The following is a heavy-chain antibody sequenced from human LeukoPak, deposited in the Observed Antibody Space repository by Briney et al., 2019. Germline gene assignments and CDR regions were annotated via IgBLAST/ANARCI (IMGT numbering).Heavy chain of an antibody. CDR3: ARHDGSSWYYAFDV. Sequence: SVKVSCKASGGTFSSYAISWVRQAPGQGLEWMGRIIPILGIANYAQKFQGRVTITADKSTSTAYMELSSLRSEDTAVYYCARHDGSSWYYAFDVWGQGTMVTVSS. J-gene: IGHJ3*01. CDR2: IIPILGIA. CDR1: GGTFSSYA. D-gene: IGHD6-13*01. V-gene: IGHV1-69*04.